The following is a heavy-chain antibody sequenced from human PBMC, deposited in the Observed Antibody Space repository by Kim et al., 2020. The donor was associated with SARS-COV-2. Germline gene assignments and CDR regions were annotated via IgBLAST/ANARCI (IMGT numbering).Heavy chain of an antibody. CDR3: ARAVLRFLEWTPSPYYFDY. J-gene: IGHJ4*02. V-gene: IGHV3-11*05. D-gene: IGHD3-3*01. Sequence: GRFTISRDNAKNSLYLQMNSLRAEDTAVYYCARAVLRFLEWTPSPYYFDYWGQGTLVTVSS.